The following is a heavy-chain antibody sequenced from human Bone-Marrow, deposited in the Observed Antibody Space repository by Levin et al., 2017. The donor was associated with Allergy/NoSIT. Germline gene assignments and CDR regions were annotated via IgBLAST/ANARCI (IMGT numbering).Heavy chain of an antibody. CDR1: GFTFDNYG. V-gene: IGHV3-9*01. CDR3: AKEISPGIAAVGTNFYKYGLDV. J-gene: IGHJ6*02. D-gene: IGHD6-13*01. CDR2: ISWNSGTL. Sequence: SLKISCAASGFTFDNYGMHWVRQAPGKGLEWVSGISWNSGTLDYVDSVKGRFTISRDNAKNSLYLQMNSLRVEDTALYYCAKEISPGIAAVGTNFYKYGLDVWGQGTTVTVSS.